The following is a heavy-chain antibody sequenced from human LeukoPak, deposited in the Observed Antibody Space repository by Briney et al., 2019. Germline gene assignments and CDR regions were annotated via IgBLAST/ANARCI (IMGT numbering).Heavy chain of an antibody. CDR2: ISGGGTTI. V-gene: IGHV3-11*01. J-gene: IGHJ6*04. D-gene: IGHD1-1*01. Sequence: GGSLRLSCAASGSTFSDYYMNWVRQAPGKGLECVSSISGGGTTIFYADSVKGRFTVSRDNAKNSLYLQMNSLRDEDTAVYYCARDPISPQLEETAWGKGTTVIVSS. CDR1: GSTFSDYY. CDR3: ARDPISPQLEETA.